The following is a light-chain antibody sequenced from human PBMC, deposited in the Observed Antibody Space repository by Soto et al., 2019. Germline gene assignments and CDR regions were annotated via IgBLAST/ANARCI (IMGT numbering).Light chain of an antibody. CDR3: QQYYSTPDT. CDR2: WAS. J-gene: IGKJ2*01. CDR1: RTLLYSSNNKNY. Sequence: DIVMTQSPDSLAVSLGERATVNCKSNRTLLYSSNNKNYLAWYQQKLGQPPRLLIYWASIRESGVPDRFSGSGSGTEFTLTINNLQAEDVAVYYCQQYYSTPDTFGQGTKVDIK. V-gene: IGKV4-1*01.